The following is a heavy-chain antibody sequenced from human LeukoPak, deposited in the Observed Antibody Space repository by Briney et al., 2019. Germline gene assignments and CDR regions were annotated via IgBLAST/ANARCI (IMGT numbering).Heavy chain of an antibody. D-gene: IGHD2-21*02. CDR3: ARGCGGDCWDNYGMDV. V-gene: IGHV3-66*01. Sequence: GGSLRLSCAASEFTVSRNYTNWVRQAPGKGLEWVSVIYSGGSTYYADSVKGRFTISRDNSKNTLYLQMNSLRAEDTAVYYCARGCGGDCWDNYGMDVWGQGTTVTVSS. CDR2: IYSGGST. J-gene: IGHJ6*02. CDR1: EFTVSRNY.